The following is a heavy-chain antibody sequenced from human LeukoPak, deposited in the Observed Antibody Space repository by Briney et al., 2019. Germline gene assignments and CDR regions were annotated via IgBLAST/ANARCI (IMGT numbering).Heavy chain of an antibody. CDR1: GFTFSTYD. CDR3: ARAGYSSIWYGNYFDY. D-gene: IGHD6-13*01. V-gene: IGHV3-30*19. CDR2: ISYDGNNK. J-gene: IGHJ4*02. Sequence: GGSLRLSCTASGFTFSTYDMHWVRQAPGKWLEWVAVISYDGNNKYYADSVKGRFTISRDNSKNTLYLQLNSLRAEDTAVYYCARAGYSSIWYGNYFDYWGQGTLVTVSS.